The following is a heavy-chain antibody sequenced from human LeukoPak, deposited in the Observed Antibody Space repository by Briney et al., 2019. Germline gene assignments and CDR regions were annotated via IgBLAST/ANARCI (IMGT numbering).Heavy chain of an antibody. D-gene: IGHD3-3*01. CDR1: GHSISSGYY. CDR3: ARDHQYYDFWSGYYTNYFDY. V-gene: IGHV4-38-2*02. Sequence: PSETLSLTCTVSGHSISSGYYWGWIRQPPGKGLEWIGSIYHSGSTYYNPSLKSRVTISVDTSKNQFSLKLSSVTAADTAVYYCARDHQYYDFWSGYYTNYFDYWGQGTLVTVSS. CDR2: IYHSGST. J-gene: IGHJ4*02.